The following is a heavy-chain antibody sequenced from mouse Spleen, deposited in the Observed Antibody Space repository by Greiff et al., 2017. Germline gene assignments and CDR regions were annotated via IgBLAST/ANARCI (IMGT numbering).Heavy chain of an antibody. Sequence: VQLQQSGAELVKPGASVKMSCKASGYTFTTFPIEWMKQNHGKSLEWIGNFHPYNDDTKYNEKFKGKATLTVEKSSSTVYLELSRLTSDDSAVYYCARGQVMVRDWYFDVWGTGTTVTVSS. D-gene: IGHD2-3*01. CDR2: FHPYNDDT. V-gene: IGHV1-47*01. CDR3: ARGQVMVRDWYFDV. J-gene: IGHJ1*03. CDR1: GYTFTTFP.